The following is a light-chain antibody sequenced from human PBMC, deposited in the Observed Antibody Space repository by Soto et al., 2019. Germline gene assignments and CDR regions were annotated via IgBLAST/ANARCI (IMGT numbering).Light chain of an antibody. CDR2: AAR. J-gene: IGKJ5*01. Sequence: DIQMTQSPPSLSASLGDRVTIICRASQSISSYLNWYQQKVGKAPKLLIYAARTLHSGVPSRFSGSGSGTDFTLTISSLQPEDFAIYYCQQSYSSPITFGRGTRLEIK. CDR1: QSISSY. CDR3: QQSYSSPIT. V-gene: IGKV1-39*01.